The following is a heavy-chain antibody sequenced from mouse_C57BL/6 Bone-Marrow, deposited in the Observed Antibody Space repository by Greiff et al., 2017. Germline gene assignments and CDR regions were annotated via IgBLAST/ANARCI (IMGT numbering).Heavy chain of an antibody. V-gene: IGHV1-58*01. Sequence: VQLQQSGAERVRPGSPVKMSCKTSGYTFPSYGINWVKQRPGQGLAWIGYIYIGNGYTEYNEKLTGKATLSSDTSSSKAYMQLSSLTSEDSAIYFGARHYYGSIYFDYWGQGTTLTVSS. CDR1: GYTFPSYG. CDR2: IYIGNGYT. J-gene: IGHJ2*01. CDR3: ARHYYGSIYFDY. D-gene: IGHD1-1*01.